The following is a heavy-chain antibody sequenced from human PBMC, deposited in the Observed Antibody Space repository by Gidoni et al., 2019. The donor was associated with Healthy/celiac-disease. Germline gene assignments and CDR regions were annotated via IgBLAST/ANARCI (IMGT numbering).Heavy chain of an antibody. V-gene: IGHV2-26*01. J-gene: IGHJ2*01. CDR2: IFSNDEK. CDR3: ARIPLLYRLTFKYFDL. D-gene: IGHD2-8*01. Sequence: QVTLKESGPVLVKPTETRTLTCPAPGFSLSNARMGVSWIRQPPGKALEWLAPIFSNDEKSYSTSLKSRLTISKDTSKSQVVLTMTNMDPVDTATYYCARIPLLYRLTFKYFDLWGRGTLVTVSS. CDR1: GFSLSNARMG.